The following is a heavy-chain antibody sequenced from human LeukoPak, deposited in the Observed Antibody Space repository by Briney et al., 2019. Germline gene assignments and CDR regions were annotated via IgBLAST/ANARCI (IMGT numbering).Heavy chain of an antibody. V-gene: IGHV3-20*04. Sequence: GGSLRLSCAASGFTFDDHGMTWVRQVPGKGLEWVSNNWNGATTNYADSVKGRFTISSNNAKNSLYLQMNSLRAEDTAFYYCARLKINHGWKGGMDYWGQGTLVTVSS. J-gene: IGHJ4*02. CDR2: NNWNGATT. CDR1: GFTFDDHG. CDR3: ARLKINHGWKGGMDY. D-gene: IGHD1-1*01.